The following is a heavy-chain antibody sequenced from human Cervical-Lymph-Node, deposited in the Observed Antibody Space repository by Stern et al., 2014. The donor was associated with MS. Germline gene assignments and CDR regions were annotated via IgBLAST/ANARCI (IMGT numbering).Heavy chain of an antibody. D-gene: IGHD6-19*01. J-gene: IGHJ4*02. CDR2: ISSSVSTI. CDR1: GFTFSDYY. Sequence: VQLVESGGGLVKPGGSLRLSCAGSGFTFSDYYMSWIRQAPGKGLEWVSYISSSVSTIYYAYSVKVRFTISRDNAKNSLYLQMNSLRAEDTAVYYCARDGAPYSSGWVFDYWGQGTLVTVSS. CDR3: ARDGAPYSSGWVFDY. V-gene: IGHV3-11*01.